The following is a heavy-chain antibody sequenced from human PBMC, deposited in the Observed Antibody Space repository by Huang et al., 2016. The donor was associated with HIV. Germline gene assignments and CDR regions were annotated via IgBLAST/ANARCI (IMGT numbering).Heavy chain of an antibody. CDR2: IYYSGST. D-gene: IGHD3-16*01. CDR3: ASGGSFVEF. J-gene: IGHJ4*02. Sequence: QLQLQESGPGLVKPSETLSLTCTVSGGSISGSRYYWGWIRPPPGKGLEWIGNIYYSGSTYYNPSRKSRVTIAVDTSKKQFSLKLRSVTAADTAVYYCASGGSFVEFWGQGTPVTFSS. V-gene: IGHV4-39*01. CDR1: GGSISGSRYY.